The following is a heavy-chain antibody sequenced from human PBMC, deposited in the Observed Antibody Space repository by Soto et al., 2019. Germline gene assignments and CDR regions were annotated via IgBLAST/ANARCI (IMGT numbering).Heavy chain of an antibody. CDR2: ISSNGVGT. Sequence: EVQLAESGGGLAQPGGSLRLSCAASGFTLSGYAMDWVRQAPGKGLEYVSGISSNGVGTYYANSVQDRFTISRDNSKNTVYLQMGSLSPEDMAVYYCARRARPDFYYMDVWGKGTTVTVSS. D-gene: IGHD6-6*01. V-gene: IGHV3-64*01. CDR3: ARRARPDFYYMDV. J-gene: IGHJ6*03. CDR1: GFTLSGYA.